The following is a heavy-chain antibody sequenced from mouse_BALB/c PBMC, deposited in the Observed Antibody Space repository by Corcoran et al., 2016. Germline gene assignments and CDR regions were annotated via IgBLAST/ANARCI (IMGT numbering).Heavy chain of an antibody. D-gene: IGHD2-1*01. Sequence: EVQLQQSGPELVKTEATMKISCKASGYSFTGYTMKWVKQSHGKNLEWIGLINPYNGGTSYNQKFKGKATLTVDKSSSTAYMELLSLTSEDSAVYYCAREDGNYEGVLAYWGQGTLVTVSA. CDR2: INPYNGGT. J-gene: IGHJ3*01. CDR1: GYSFTGYT. V-gene: IGHV1-18*01. CDR3: AREDGNYEGVLAY.